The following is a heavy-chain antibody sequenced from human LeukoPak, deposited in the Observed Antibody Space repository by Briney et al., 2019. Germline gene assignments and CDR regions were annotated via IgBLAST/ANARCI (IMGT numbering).Heavy chain of an antibody. D-gene: IGHD6-19*01. V-gene: IGHV1-46*01. Sequence: ASVKVSCKASGYTFTSYYMHWVRQAPGQGLEWMGIINPSGGSTSYAQKFQGRVTMTRDTSISTAYMELSRLRSDDTAVYYCARDAVGPLKNAFDIWGQGTMVTVSS. J-gene: IGHJ3*02. CDR3: ARDAVGPLKNAFDI. CDR1: GYTFTSYY. CDR2: INPSGGST.